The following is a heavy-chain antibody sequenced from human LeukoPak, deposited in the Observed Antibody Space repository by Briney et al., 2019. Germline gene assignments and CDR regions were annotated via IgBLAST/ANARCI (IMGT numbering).Heavy chain of an antibody. J-gene: IGHJ3*02. CDR1: GFTFSNYW. CDR2: IKQDGSEK. CDR3: AREGCYYYDSSGYYGCAFDI. D-gene: IGHD3-22*01. V-gene: IGHV3-7*01. Sequence: GGSLRLSCEGSGFTFSNYWMGWVRQAPGKGLQWVANIKQDGSEKYYVDSVKGRFTISRDNAKNSLYLQMNSLRAEDTAVYYCAREGCYYYDSSGYYGCAFDIWGQGTMVTVSS.